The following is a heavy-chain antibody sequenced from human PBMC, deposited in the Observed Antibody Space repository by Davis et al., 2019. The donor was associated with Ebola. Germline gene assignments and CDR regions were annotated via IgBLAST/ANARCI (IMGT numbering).Heavy chain of an antibody. V-gene: IGHV4-30-4*08. CDR1: GGSISSGDYY. D-gene: IGHD3-22*01. CDR2: IYYSGST. CDR3: AREGNYDSSGYYVDY. Sequence: PSETLSLTCTVSGGSISSGDYYWSWIRQPPGKGLEWIGYIYYSGSTYYNPSLKSRVTISVDTSKNQFSLKLSSVTAADTAVYYCAREGNYDSSGYYVDYWGQGTLVTVSS. J-gene: IGHJ4*02.